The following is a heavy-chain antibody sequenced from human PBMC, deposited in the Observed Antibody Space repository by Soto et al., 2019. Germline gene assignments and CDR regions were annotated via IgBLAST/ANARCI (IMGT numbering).Heavy chain of an antibody. CDR3: ARDKYCSGGSCLQIPFY. CDR1: GYTFTSYG. V-gene: IGHV1-18*01. J-gene: IGHJ4*02. Sequence: ASVKVSCKASGYTFTSYGISWVRQAPGQGLEWMGWISAYNGNTNYAQKLQGRVTMTTDTSTSTAYVEPRSLRSDDTAVYYCARDKYCSGGSCLQIPFYWGQGTLVTVSS. CDR2: ISAYNGNT. D-gene: IGHD2-15*01.